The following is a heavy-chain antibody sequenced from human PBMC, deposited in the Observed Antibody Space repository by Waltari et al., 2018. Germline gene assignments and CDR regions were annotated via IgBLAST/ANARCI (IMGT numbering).Heavy chain of an antibody. CDR1: GFTFNTYA. J-gene: IGHJ4*02. CDR3: VKDRSAYDFYGFDQ. D-gene: IGHD5-12*01. CDR2: MSGSGRTS. Sequence: EVQLLESGGGLLQPGGSLRLSCAASGFTFNTYAMSWVRQAPGKGLEWVSAMSGSGRTSHYADSVKGRFTISRDNSKNTLFLQMNSLRVDDTALYYCVKDRSAYDFYGFDQWGQGALVSVSS. V-gene: IGHV3-23*01.